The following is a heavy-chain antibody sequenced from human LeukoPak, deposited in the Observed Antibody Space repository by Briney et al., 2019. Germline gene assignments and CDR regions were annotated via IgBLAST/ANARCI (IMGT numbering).Heavy chain of an antibody. D-gene: IGHD3-10*01. CDR1: GYSFTSYW. J-gene: IGHJ4*02. CDR2: IYPGDSDT. Sequence: GESLKISCKGSGYSFTSYWIGWVRQMPGKGLEWMGMIYPGDSDTRYSPSFQGQVTISADKSISTAYLQWSSLKASDTAMYYCARQASLFYYGSGSSPWYFDYWGQGTLVTVSS. V-gene: IGHV5-51*01. CDR3: ARQASLFYYGSGSSPWYFDY.